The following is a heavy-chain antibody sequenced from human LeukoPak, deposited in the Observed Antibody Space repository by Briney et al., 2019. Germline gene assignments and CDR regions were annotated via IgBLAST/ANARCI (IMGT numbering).Heavy chain of an antibody. V-gene: IGHV1-69*06. J-gene: IGHJ4*02. Sequence: SVKVSRKASGDTFLSYGINWVRQAPGQGLEWMGRVIPIFGTTSYAQKFQGRVVINADKSTSTAYMELSDLRSDDTAVFYCATTTLGDGWLQSDHWGQGTLVTVSS. CDR1: GDTFLSYG. CDR3: ATTTLGDGWLQSDH. D-gene: IGHD3-16*01. CDR2: VIPIFGTT.